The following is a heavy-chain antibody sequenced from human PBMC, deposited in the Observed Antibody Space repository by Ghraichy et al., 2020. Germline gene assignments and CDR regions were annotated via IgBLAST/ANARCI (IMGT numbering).Heavy chain of an antibody. J-gene: IGHJ5*02. CDR2: INPNSGGT. Sequence: ASVKVSCKASGYTFTGYYMHWVRQAPGQGLEWMGWINPNSGGTNYAQKFQGRVTMTRDTSISTAYMELSRLRSDDTAVYYCARDTTAMDNNWFDPWGQGTLVTVSS. CDR3: ARDTTAMDNNWFDP. CDR1: GYTFTGYY. D-gene: IGHD5-18*01. V-gene: IGHV1-2*02.